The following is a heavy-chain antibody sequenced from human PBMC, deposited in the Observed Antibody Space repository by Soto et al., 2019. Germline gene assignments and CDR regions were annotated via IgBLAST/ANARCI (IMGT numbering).Heavy chain of an antibody. J-gene: IGHJ6*02. CDR3: ARWPDGYYYYGMDV. Sequence: QVQLVQSGAEVKKPGASVKVSCKASGYTFTSYDINWVRQATGQGREWMGWMNPNRGNTGYAQKFQGRVTMTRNTSISTAYMELSSLRSEDTAVYYCARWPDGYYYYGMDVWGQGTTVTVSS. CDR2: MNPNRGNT. V-gene: IGHV1-8*01. CDR1: GYTFTSYD.